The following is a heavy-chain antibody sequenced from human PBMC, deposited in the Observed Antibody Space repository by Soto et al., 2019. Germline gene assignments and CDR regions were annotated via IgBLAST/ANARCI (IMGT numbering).Heavy chain of an antibody. J-gene: IGHJ3*02. D-gene: IGHD3-22*01. CDR1: GGSISSSDYY. CDR2: IHYGGST. V-gene: IGHV4-39*01. CDR3: ARHYSRGAFDI. Sequence: SETLSLTCTVSGGSISSSDYYWGWIRQPPGKGLEWIGTIHYGGSTYYNPSLKSRVTISVDTSKKQFSLKLSSVTAADTAVYYCARHYSRGAFDIWGQGTMVTVSS.